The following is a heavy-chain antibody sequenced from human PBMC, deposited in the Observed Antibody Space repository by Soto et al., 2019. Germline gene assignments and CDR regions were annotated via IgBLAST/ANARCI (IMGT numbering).Heavy chain of an antibody. Sequence: GASVKVSCKTSGYIFSDYFMHWVRQAPGQGLEWMGVISPSGDFTSYAPKFQGTLTVTRDTSTNTVYMELRSLRSDDTAVYYCAREGVAPYYYYGMDVWGQGTPVTVSS. CDR3: AREGVAPYYYYGMDV. CDR1: GYIFSDYF. J-gene: IGHJ6*02. CDR2: ISPSGDFT. V-gene: IGHV1-46*01. D-gene: IGHD5-12*01.